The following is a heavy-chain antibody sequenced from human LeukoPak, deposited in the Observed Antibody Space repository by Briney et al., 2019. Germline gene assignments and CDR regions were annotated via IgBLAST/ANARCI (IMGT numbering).Heavy chain of an antibody. CDR2: IYPEDSDT. J-gene: IGHJ6*02. CDR1: GYSFTTYW. CDR3: ARHRSTASFMDV. V-gene: IGHV5-51*01. Sequence: GESLKISCKGSGYSFTTYWIGWVRQMPGIGPEWMGIIYPEDSDTRYSPSFQGQVTISADKSISTAYLQWSSLRASDTAVYYCARHRSTASFMDVWGQGTTVTVS. D-gene: IGHD2-2*01.